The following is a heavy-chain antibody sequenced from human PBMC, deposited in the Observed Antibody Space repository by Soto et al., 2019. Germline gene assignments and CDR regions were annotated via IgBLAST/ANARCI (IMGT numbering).Heavy chain of an antibody. D-gene: IGHD3-16*01. CDR2: INGYTGNT. CDR1: GYTFTSYG. V-gene: IGHV1-18*01. Sequence: QVQLVQSGAEVKKPGASVKVSCKASGYTFTSYGLSWVRQAPGQGLEWMGWINGYTGNTNYAQKFQGRVTMTTDTSTNTAYLDLWTLLSDASAVYYCARSWVTGKGGIDVWGQGTTVTVSS. J-gene: IGHJ6*02. CDR3: ARSWVTGKGGIDV.